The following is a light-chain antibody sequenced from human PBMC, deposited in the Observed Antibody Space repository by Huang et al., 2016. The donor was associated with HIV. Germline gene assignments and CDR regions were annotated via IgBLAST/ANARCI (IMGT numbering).Light chain of an antibody. CDR2: EAS. J-gene: IGKJ4*01. V-gene: IGKV3-11*01. Sequence: EIVLTQSPATLSLSPGERATLSCRASQSVSSYLAWYQQKPGQAPRHLIYEASNRATGSPARFSGSGSGTDFTLTISSLEPEDFAVYYCQQRANWPLTFGGGAKVEIK. CDR3: QQRANWPLT. CDR1: QSVSSY.